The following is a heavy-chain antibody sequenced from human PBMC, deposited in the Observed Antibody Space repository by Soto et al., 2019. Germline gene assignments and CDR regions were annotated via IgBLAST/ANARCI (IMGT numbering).Heavy chain of an antibody. D-gene: IGHD3-3*01. Sequence: QVQLVQSGAEVKKPGSSVKVSCTTSGGPFSSFAINWVRQAPGQGLEWMGGIIPLDGTTTYAEKIQGRVTITADTYTSTAYMDLSSLTLEDTAVYYCARSFTKSRRGGVAFDYWGQGTLLTVSS. V-gene: IGHV1-69*06. CDR3: ARSFTKSRRGGVAFDY. CDR1: GGPFSSFA. J-gene: IGHJ4*02. CDR2: IIPLDGTT.